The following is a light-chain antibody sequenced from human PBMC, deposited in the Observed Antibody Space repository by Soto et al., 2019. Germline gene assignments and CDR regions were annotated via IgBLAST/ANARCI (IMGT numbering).Light chain of an antibody. Sequence: EIVMTQSPATLSVSPGERATLSCRASQSVSNNLAWYQQRPGQAPRLLIYSASARVTGIPVRFSGSGSGTEFTLTISSLQSEDFEVYYCQQYNHWPLYTFGQGTKLEIK. CDR1: QSVSNN. CDR2: SAS. J-gene: IGKJ2*01. CDR3: QQYNHWPLYT. V-gene: IGKV3-15*01.